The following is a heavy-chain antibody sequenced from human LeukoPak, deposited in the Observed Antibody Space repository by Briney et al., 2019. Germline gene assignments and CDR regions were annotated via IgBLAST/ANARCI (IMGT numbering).Heavy chain of an antibody. V-gene: IGHV4-34*01. CDR2: INHSGST. D-gene: IGHD1-26*01. CDR1: GGSFSGYY. J-gene: IGHJ4*02. Sequence: SETLSLTCAVYGGSFSGYYWSWIRQPPGKGLEWIGEINHSGSTNYNPSLKSRVTISVDTSKNQFSLRLMSVTAADTALYFCARYSGKFDYWGQGTLVTVSS. CDR3: ARYSGKFDY.